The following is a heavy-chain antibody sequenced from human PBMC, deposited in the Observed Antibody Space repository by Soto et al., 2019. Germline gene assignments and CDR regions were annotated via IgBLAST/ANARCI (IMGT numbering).Heavy chain of an antibody. CDR1: GYTFTSYG. V-gene: IGHV1-18*01. J-gene: IGHJ6*02. CDR2: ISAYNGNT. D-gene: IGHD2-15*01. Sequence: QVQLVQSGAEVKKPGASVKVSCKASGYTFTSYGISWVRQAPGQGLEWMGWISAYNGNTNYAQKLQGRVTMTTDTSTSTAYMELRSLRSDDTAVYYCARDPCSGGSCPLTLNYYYYGMDVWGQGTTVTVSS. CDR3: ARDPCSGGSCPLTLNYYYYGMDV.